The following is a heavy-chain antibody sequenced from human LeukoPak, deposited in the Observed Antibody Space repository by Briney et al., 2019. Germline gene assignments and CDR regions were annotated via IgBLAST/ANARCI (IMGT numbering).Heavy chain of an antibody. CDR1: GYTFTSYG. Sequence: GASVKVSCKASGYTFTSYGISWVRQAPGQGLEWMGWISAYNGNTNYAQKLQGRVTMTTDTSTSTAYMELRSLRSDDTAVCYCARVVTGYCSGGSCYTYYFDYWGQGTLVTVSS. D-gene: IGHD2-15*01. CDR2: ISAYNGNT. V-gene: IGHV1-18*01. CDR3: ARVVTGYCSGGSCYTYYFDY. J-gene: IGHJ4*02.